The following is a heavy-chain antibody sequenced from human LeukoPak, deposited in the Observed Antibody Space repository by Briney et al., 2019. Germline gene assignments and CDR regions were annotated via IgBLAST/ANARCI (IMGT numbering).Heavy chain of an antibody. J-gene: IGHJ5*02. V-gene: IGHV4-38-2*02. CDR1: GYSISSGYY. CDR2: IYHSGST. Sequence: SETLSLTCTVSGYSISSGYYWGWIRQPPGKGLEWIGSIYHSGSTYYNPSLKSRVTISVDTSKNQFSLKLSSVTAADTAVYYCARASIAALLVSHQWFDPRGQGTLVTVSS. D-gene: IGHD6-6*01. CDR3: ARASIAALLVSHQWFDP.